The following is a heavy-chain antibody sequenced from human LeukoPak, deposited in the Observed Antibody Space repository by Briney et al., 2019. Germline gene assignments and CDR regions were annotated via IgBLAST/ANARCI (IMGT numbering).Heavy chain of an antibody. CDR1: GGSFSGYY. Sequence: SETLSLTCAVYGGSFSGYYWSWIRQPPGKGLEWIGSIYYSGSTYYNPSLKSRVTISVDTSKNQFSLKLSSVTAADTAVYYCARLGYSSSWIDYWGQGTLVTVSS. J-gene: IGHJ4*02. V-gene: IGHV4-34*01. D-gene: IGHD6-13*01. CDR3: ARLGYSSSWIDY. CDR2: IYYSGST.